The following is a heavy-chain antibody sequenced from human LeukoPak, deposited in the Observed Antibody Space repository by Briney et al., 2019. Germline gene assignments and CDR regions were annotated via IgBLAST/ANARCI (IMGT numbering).Heavy chain of an antibody. J-gene: IGHJ5*02. V-gene: IGHV4-39*01. CDR3: VRQSSSGLNWFDP. D-gene: IGHD6-19*01. Sequence: SETLSLTCTVSGGSISSYYWGWIRQPPGKGLEWIGSIFYRGTTYYDPSLKSRVTISVDTSKNQFSLRLSSVTAADTAVYYCVRQSSSGLNWFDPWGQGTLVTVSS. CDR1: GGSISSYY. CDR2: IFYRGTT.